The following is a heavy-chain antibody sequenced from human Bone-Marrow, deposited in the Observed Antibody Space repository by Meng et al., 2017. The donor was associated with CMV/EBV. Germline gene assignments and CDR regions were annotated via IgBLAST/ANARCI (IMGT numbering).Heavy chain of an antibody. CDR3: ARAEGSGSYAPIDY. V-gene: IGHV3-53*01. CDR2: IYSGGNT. D-gene: IGHD3-10*01. J-gene: IGHJ4*02. Sequence: GGSLRLSCAASGFTVSTHYMSWVRQAPGKGLEWVSVIYSGGNTYYADSVKGRFTISRDNAKNSLYLRMNSLRAEDTALYHCARAEGSGSYAPIDYWGQGILVTVSS. CDR1: GFTVSTHY.